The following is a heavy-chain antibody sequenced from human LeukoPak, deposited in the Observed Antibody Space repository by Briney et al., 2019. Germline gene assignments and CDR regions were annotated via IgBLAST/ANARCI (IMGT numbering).Heavy chain of an antibody. D-gene: IGHD3-3*01. CDR3: ARAGEPRYDFWSGYYVGAFDI. Sequence: PGGSLRLSCAASGFPFSDYYMSWIRQAPGKGLEWVSYISSSGSTIYYADSVKGRFTISRDNAKNSLYLQMNSLRAEDTAVYYCARAGEPRYDFWSGYYVGAFDIWGQGTMVTVSS. CDR2: ISSSGSTI. V-gene: IGHV3-11*04. J-gene: IGHJ3*02. CDR1: GFPFSDYY.